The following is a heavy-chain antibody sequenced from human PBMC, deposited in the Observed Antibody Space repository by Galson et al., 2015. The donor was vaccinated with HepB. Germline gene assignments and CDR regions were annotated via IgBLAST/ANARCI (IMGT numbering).Heavy chain of an antibody. CDR1: GFTFSSYA. Sequence: SLRLSCAASGFTFSSYAMSWVRQAPGKGLEWVSAISGSGGSTYYADSGKGRFTISRDNSKNTLYLQMNSLRAEDTAVYYCAPIGGRVPETGFDYWGQGTLVTVSS. J-gene: IGHJ4*02. CDR2: ISGSGGST. D-gene: IGHD6-19*01. CDR3: APIGGRVPETGFDY. V-gene: IGHV3-23*01.